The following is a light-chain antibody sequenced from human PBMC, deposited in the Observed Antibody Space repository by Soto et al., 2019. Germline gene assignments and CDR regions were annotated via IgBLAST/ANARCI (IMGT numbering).Light chain of an antibody. V-gene: IGKV4-1*01. J-gene: IGKJ4*01. CDR3: QPYYTTPLT. CDR1: QSVLYSSNNKNY. CDR2: WAS. Sequence: DIVITQSPDSLSVSLGERATINCKSSQSVLYSSNNKNYLAWYHQKPGQPPKLLIYWASTRESGVPDRLSGAGSGTDFTLTISTLQAEDVAVYYCQPYYTTPLTFGGGPKVEIK.